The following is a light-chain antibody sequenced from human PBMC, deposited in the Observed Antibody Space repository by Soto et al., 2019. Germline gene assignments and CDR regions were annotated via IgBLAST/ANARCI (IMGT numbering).Light chain of an antibody. CDR1: QSFSSTY. CDR3: QQYSSSPIT. Sequence: EIVLTQSPCTLSVSPVGXXTLSFRASQSFSSTYLAWYQQKPGQAPRLLIYGASSRATGIPDRFSGGGSGTDFSLTISRLDPEDFAVYYCQQYSSSPITFCQGRRLEI. J-gene: IGKJ5*01. V-gene: IGKV3-20*01. CDR2: GAS.